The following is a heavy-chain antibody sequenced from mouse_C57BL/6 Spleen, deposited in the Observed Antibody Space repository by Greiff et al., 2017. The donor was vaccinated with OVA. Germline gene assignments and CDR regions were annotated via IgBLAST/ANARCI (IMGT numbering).Heavy chain of an antibody. J-gene: IGHJ3*01. V-gene: IGHV5-4*01. Sequence: DVMLVESGGGLVKPGGSLKLSCAASGFTFSSYAMSWVRQTPEKRLEWVATISDGGSYTYYPDNVKGRFTISRDNAKNNLYLQMSHLKSEDTAMYYCAREYYYGSSPWFAYWGQGTLVTVSA. CDR1: GFTFSSYA. CDR2: ISDGGSYT. D-gene: IGHD1-1*01. CDR3: AREYYYGSSPWFAY.